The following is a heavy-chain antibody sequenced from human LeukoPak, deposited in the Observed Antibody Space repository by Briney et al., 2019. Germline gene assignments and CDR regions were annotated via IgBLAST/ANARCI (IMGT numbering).Heavy chain of an antibody. CDR3: ARDLQDAFDI. Sequence: SETLSVTCTVSGGSISSYYWSWIRQPPGKGLEWIGYIYYSGSTNYNPSLKSRVTISVDTSKNQFSLKLSSVTAADTAVYYCARDLQDAFDIWGQGTMVTVSS. D-gene: IGHD4-11*01. CDR2: IYYSGST. V-gene: IGHV4-59*01. J-gene: IGHJ3*02. CDR1: GGSISSYY.